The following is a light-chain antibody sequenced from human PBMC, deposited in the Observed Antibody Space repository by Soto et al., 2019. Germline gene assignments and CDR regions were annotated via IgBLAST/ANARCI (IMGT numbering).Light chain of an antibody. V-gene: IGKV1-27*01. CDR2: SAS. CDR3: EKFNTAPLT. J-gene: IGKJ5*01. CDR1: QDISVY. Sequence: DIQMTQSPSSLSASVGDRVTITCRASQDISVYLAWYQQKPGKVPKLLIYSASTLQSGVPSRFSGSGSGTDFTLTISSLQPEDVATDDCEKFNTAPLTCGQGTRLEIK.